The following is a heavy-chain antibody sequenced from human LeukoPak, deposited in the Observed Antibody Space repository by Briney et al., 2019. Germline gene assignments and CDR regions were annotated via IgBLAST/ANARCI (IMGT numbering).Heavy chain of an antibody. J-gene: IGHJ4*02. CDR2: IYYRGST. D-gene: IGHD6-25*01. V-gene: IGHV4-59*01. CDR3: ARTRGYGSDPPRALDY. Sequence: SETLSLTCTVSGGSINNYYWSWIRQPPGKGLEWIGYIYYRGSTNYNPSLKSRVTFSVDTSKNQFSLKLNSVTAADTAVYYCARTRGYGSDPPRALDYWGQGTLVTVSS. CDR1: GGSINNYY.